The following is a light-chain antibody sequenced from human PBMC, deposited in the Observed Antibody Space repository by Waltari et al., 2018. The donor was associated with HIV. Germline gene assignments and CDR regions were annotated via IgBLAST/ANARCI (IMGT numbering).Light chain of an antibody. V-gene: IGLV2-14*03. Sequence: QSALTQPASVSGSPGQSLTISCTGTSSDVGGYNHVSWDQPHPAKAPKVIIYDCSKRPSGVSNRFAGAKAGNTASLTISGLQAEDEADYYCTSYTTINTYVFGTGTKVTVL. CDR3: TSYTTINTYV. CDR1: SSDVGGYNH. J-gene: IGLJ1*01. CDR2: DCS.